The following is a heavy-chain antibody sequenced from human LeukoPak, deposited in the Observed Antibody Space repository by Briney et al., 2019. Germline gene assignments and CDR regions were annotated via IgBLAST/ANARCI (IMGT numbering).Heavy chain of an antibody. CDR3: AGRRIKIFGEVIRSRRHWFDP. D-gene: IGHD3-3*01. J-gene: IGHJ5*02. CDR2: INHSGST. V-gene: IGHV4-34*01. Sequence: PSETLSLTCAVYGGSFSGYYWSWIRQPPGKGLEWIGEINHSGSTNYNPSLNSRVTISLDTSKNQFSLKLNSVTAADTAVYYCAGRRIKIFGEVIRSRRHWFDPWGQGTLVTVSS. CDR1: GGSFSGYY.